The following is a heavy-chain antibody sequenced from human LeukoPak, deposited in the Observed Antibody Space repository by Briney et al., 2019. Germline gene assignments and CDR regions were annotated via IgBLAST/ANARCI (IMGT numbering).Heavy chain of an antibody. CDR3: ARDPEEQLANWFDP. J-gene: IGHJ5*02. D-gene: IGHD6-6*01. CDR1: GGSISSSSYY. CDR2: IYYSGST. Sequence: SETLSLTCTVSGGSISSSSYYWGWIRQPPGKGLEWIGSIYYSGSTYYNPSLKSRVTISVDTSKNQFSLKLSSVTAADTAVYYCARDPEEQLANWFDPWGQGTLVTVSS. V-gene: IGHV4-39*07.